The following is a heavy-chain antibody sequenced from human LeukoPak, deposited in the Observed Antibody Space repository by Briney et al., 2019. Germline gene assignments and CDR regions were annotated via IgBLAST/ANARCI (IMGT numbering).Heavy chain of an antibody. CDR3: ARVYDSSGHYLIDY. D-gene: IGHD3-22*01. CDR1: GYTFTSYD. J-gene: IGHJ4*02. V-gene: IGHV1-8*01. CDR2: MNPNSDNT. Sequence: ASVKVSCKASGYTFTSYDINWVRQATGQGVEWMGWMNPNSDNTGYARKFQGRVTIIRNTSISTAYMELSSLRSEDTAVYYCARVYDSSGHYLIDYWGQGTLVTVSS.